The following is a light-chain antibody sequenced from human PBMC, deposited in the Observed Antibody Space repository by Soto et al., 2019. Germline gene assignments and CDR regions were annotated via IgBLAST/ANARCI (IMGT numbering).Light chain of an antibody. V-gene: IGKV3-20*01. CDR2: GAS. CDR1: QSVSSNY. CDR3: QQYGSSPT. Sequence: EIVLRQSPATLSLSPGERATLSFRASQSVSSNYLAWYQQKPGQAPRLLIYGASSRAAGIPDRFSGSASGTDFTLTISRLEPEDFAVYYCQQYGSSPTFGQGTKVDIK. J-gene: IGKJ1*01.